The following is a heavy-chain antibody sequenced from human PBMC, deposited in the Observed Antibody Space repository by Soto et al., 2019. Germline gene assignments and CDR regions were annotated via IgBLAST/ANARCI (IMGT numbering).Heavy chain of an antibody. CDR2: IYYSGST. CDR1: GGSISSYY. D-gene: IGHD3-10*01. V-gene: IGHV4-59*01. CDR3: ARVESILWFGELLSPMDV. J-gene: IGHJ6*02. Sequence: LSLTCTVSGGSISSYYWSWIRQPPGKGLEWIGYIYYSGSTNYNPSLKSRVTISVDTSKNQFSLKLSSVTAADTAVYYCARVESILWFGELLSPMDVWGQGTTVTVSS.